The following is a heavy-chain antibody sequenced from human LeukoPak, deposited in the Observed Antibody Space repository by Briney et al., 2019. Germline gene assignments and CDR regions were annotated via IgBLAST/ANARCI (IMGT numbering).Heavy chain of an antibody. V-gene: IGHV3-48*03. CDR1: GFTFSGYE. D-gene: IGHD2-8*01. Sequence: GGSLRLSCAASGFTFSGYEMNWVRQAPGKGLEWISYICGRGKTIYYADSVKGRFTISRDNAKNSLYLQMNSLRAEDTAVYYCARDGGFCTNGVCFFDFWGQGTLVTVSS. J-gene: IGHJ4*02. CDR3: ARDGGFCTNGVCFFDF. CDR2: ICGRGKTI.